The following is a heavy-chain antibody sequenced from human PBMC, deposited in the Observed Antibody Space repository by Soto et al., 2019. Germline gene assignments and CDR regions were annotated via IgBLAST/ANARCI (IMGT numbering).Heavy chain of an antibody. J-gene: IGHJ4*02. CDR1: GFTFSSYG. D-gene: IGHD5-12*01. CDR2: IWYDGSNK. Sequence: RLSCAASGFTFSSYGMHWVRQAPGKGLEWVAVIWYDGSNKYYADSVKGRFTISRDNSKNTLYLQMNSLRAEDTAVYYCARPNMRYSGYDLDDWGQGTLITVSS. CDR3: ARPNMRYSGYDLDD. V-gene: IGHV3-33*01.